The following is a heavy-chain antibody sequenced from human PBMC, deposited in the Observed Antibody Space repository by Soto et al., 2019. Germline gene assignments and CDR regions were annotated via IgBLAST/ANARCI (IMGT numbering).Heavy chain of an antibody. CDR3: ARDGGRPYYYYGMDV. J-gene: IGHJ6*02. Sequence: GGSLRLSCAASGFTFSSYAMSWVRQAPGKGLEWVSSISSSSSYIYYADSVKGRFTISRDNAKNSLYLQMNSLRAEDTAVYYCARDGGRPYYYYGMDVWGQGTTVTVSS. D-gene: IGHD3-16*01. V-gene: IGHV3-21*01. CDR1: GFTFSSYA. CDR2: ISSSSSYI.